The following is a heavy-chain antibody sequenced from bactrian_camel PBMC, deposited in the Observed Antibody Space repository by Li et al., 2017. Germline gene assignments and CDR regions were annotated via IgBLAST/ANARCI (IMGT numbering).Heavy chain of an antibody. V-gene: IGHV3S35*01. CDR3: VLDGFNWYYDH. CDR2: ISSGGGST. Sequence: VQLVESGGDSVQTGGSLRLSCRASEYAASTYCMGWVRQAPGKGLEWVSYISSGGGSTYYADSVKGRFTISRDNAKNTVYLQMDSVKPEDTAVYYCVLDGFNWYYDHWGQGTQVTVS. CDR1: EYAASTYC. D-gene: IGHD6*01. J-gene: IGHJ4*01.